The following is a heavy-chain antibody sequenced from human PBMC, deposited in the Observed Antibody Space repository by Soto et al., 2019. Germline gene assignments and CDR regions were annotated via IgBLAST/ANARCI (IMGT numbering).Heavy chain of an antibody. V-gene: IGHV3-7*01. J-gene: IGHJ6*02. CDR1: GFTFSSYY. Sequence: EMQLVEAGGVLVQPGGSLRLSCAASGFTFSSYYMTWVRQAPGRGLEWVAHISQDGRATDHADSVKDRFIISRDNAKNALYLHLNTLRAEDTAVYRCTRWNYAMDVWGPGTTVTVS. CDR3: TRWNYAMDV. CDR2: ISQDGRAT.